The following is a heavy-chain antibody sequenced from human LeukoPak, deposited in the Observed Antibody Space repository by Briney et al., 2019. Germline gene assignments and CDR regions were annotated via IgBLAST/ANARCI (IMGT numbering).Heavy chain of an antibody. CDR3: ARDDGGYLY. Sequence: SETLSLTCTVSGGSISSYHWSWIRQPAGKGLDWIGRIYNRGSTNYNPSLKSRVTMSVDTSKNQFSLKLSSVTAADTAVYYCARDDGGYLYWVHGTLVTVSS. CDR1: GGSISSYH. CDR2: IYNRGST. V-gene: IGHV4-4*07. D-gene: IGHD4-17*01. J-gene: IGHJ4*01.